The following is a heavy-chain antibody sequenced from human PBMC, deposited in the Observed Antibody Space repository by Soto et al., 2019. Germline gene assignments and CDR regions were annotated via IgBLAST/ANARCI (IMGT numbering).Heavy chain of an antibody. CDR1: GLTLSRYW. CDR2: INQDGSDK. J-gene: IGHJ6*02. Sequence: GGSLRLSCAVSGLTLSRYWMSWVRQAPGKGLEWVANINQDGSDKNYLDSVNGRFTVSRDNAKNSLYLQMNGLRVEDTAVYFCARGHYGMEDWGQGTTVTVSS. CDR3: ARGHYGMED. V-gene: IGHV3-7*05.